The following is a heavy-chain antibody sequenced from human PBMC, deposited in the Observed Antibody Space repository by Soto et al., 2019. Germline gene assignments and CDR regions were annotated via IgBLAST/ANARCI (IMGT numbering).Heavy chain of an antibody. CDR2: ISGSGGGT. J-gene: IGHJ4*02. Sequence: EVQLLESGGGLVQPGESLRLSCAASGFTFSSYAMSWVRQAPGKGLEWVSGISGSGGGTHYADSVRGRLTISRDNSKNTLYLQMNTLGAEDTAVYYCAKDVSLGSGTYGHFDNWGQGTLVTVSS. CDR1: GFTFSSYA. V-gene: IGHV3-23*01. D-gene: IGHD3-10*01. CDR3: AKDVSLGSGTYGHFDN.